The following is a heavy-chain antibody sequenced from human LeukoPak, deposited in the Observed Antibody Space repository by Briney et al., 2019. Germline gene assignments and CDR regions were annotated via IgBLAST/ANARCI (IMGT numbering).Heavy chain of an antibody. CDR3: ARDRDGTGNYPLDY. CDR1: GFTFSKYA. V-gene: IGHV3-23*01. CDR2: ISGSGGGP. Sequence: PGGSLRLSCAASGFTFSKYAMSCVRQAPGKGLEWVSGISGSGGGPYYADSVKGRFTISRDNSKKTLYLQMNSLRADDTAVSYCARDRDGTGNYPLDYWGQGTLVIVSS. D-gene: IGHD3-10*01. J-gene: IGHJ4*02.